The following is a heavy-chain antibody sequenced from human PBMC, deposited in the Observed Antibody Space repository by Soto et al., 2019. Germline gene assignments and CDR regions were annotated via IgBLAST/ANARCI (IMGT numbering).Heavy chain of an antibody. Sequence: SLRLSCAASGFTFSSYAMHWVRQAPGKGLEWVAVISYDGSNKYYADSVKGRFTISRDNSKNTLYLQMNSLRAEDTAVYYCARDAPGEQLEAAFDYWGQGTLVTVSS. CDR1: GFTFSSYA. CDR2: ISYDGSNK. D-gene: IGHD6-6*01. V-gene: IGHV3-30-3*01. CDR3: ARDAPGEQLEAAFDY. J-gene: IGHJ4*02.